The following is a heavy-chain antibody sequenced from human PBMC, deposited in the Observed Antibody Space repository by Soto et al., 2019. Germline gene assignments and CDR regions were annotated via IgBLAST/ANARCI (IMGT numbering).Heavy chain of an antibody. CDR3: ARLTRGVYDLDRLWEKFDS. CDR2: MYWDDDK. CDR1: GFSLSTYGMG. J-gene: IGHJ4*02. D-gene: IGHD5-12*01. V-gene: IGHV2-5*02. Sequence: QITVKESGLTLVKPTETLTLTCTFSGFSLSTYGMGVGWIRQHPGKALEWLALMYWDDDKRYSPSLRSRLTITKDNSHNQVDLTMTNMDPVDTATSYCARLTRGVYDLDRLWEKFDSWGQGTLVTVSS.